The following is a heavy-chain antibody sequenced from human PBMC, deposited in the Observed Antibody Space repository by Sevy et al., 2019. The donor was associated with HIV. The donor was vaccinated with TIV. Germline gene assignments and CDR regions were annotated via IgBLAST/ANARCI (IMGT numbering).Heavy chain of an antibody. CDR1: GFTFISFT. Sequence: GGSLRLSCAASGFTFISFTMNWVRQAPGKGLEWVSSISNSPSYIYYADSVKGRFTISRDNAKNALYLQMDSLRVEDAAVYYCARDPTYYGGPFDYWGQGTLVTVSS. D-gene: IGHD3-10*01. CDR2: ISNSPSYI. CDR3: ARDPTYYGGPFDY. J-gene: IGHJ4*02. V-gene: IGHV3-21*01.